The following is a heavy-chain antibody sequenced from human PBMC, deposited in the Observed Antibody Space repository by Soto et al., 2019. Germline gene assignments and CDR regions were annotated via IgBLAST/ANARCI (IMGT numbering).Heavy chain of an antibody. D-gene: IGHD1-26*01. CDR3: AREGSGTFTFEY. J-gene: IGHJ4*02. CDR2: IYYSGST. CDR1: GGSISSYY. V-gene: IGHV4-59*01. Sequence: PSETLSLTCTVSGGSISSYYWSWIRQPPGKGLEWIGYIYYSGSTNYNPSLKSRVTISVDTSKNQFSLKLSSVTAADTAVYYCAREGSGTFTFEYWGQGTLVTVSS.